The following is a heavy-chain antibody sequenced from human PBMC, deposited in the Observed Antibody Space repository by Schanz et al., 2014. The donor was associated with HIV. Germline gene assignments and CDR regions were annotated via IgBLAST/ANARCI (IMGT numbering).Heavy chain of an antibody. CDR3: AKSTWVDN. CDR2: ISGSGGST. J-gene: IGHJ4*02. CDR1: GLTFSKYA. V-gene: IGHV3-23*01. D-gene: IGHD2-2*01. Sequence: VQLLESGGGVVQPGGSLRLSCEAPGLTFSKYAMSWVRQAPGKGLEWVSGISGSGGSTYYADSVKGRFDISRDNSKNTLYLQMNSLRAEDTGIYFCAKSTWVDNCGQGTLVTVSS.